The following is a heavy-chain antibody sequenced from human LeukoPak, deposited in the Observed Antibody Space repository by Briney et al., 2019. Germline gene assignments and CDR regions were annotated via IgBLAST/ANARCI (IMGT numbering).Heavy chain of an antibody. D-gene: IGHD2-15*01. V-gene: IGHV3-23*01. CDR3: AKWAYCSGGSCYLLGFDP. CDR1: GFTLNNYI. J-gene: IGHJ5*02. CDR2: IGVSGDT. Sequence: PGGSLRLSCAAPGFTLNNYIMSWVRQAPGKGLEWVSLIGVSGDTYYGDSVKGRFTISRDNSRNTLYLQMNSLRAEDTAVYYCAKWAYCSGGSCYLLGFDPWGQGTLVTVSS.